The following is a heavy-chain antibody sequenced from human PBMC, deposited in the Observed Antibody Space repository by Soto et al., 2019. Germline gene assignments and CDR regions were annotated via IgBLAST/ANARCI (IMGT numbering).Heavy chain of an antibody. Sequence: EMQLVESGGGLVPPGRSLRLSCAASGFTFDDFAMHWVRQAPGKGLEWVSGINWNSGDIDYADSVRGRFTISRDNAKNALYLQMNSLRAEDAAFYYCVKDIGASGAYWYFDLWGRGTLVTVSS. CDR3: VKDIGASGAYWYFDL. CDR2: INWNSGDI. CDR1: GFTFDDFA. J-gene: IGHJ2*01. V-gene: IGHV3-9*01. D-gene: IGHD2-8*02.